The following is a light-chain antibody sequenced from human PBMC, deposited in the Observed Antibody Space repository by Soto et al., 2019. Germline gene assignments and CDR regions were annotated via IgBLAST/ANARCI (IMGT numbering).Light chain of an antibody. CDR1: SSDVGGYNY. J-gene: IGLJ1*01. V-gene: IGLV2-11*01. CDR2: DVS. CDR3: CSYAGGPYV. Sequence: QSALTQPRSVSGSPGQSVTISCTGTSSDVGGYNYVSWYQQHPGKAPKLMICDVSKRPSGVPDRFSGSKSGNTASLTISGLQAKDEADYYCCSYAGGPYVFGTGTKLTVL.